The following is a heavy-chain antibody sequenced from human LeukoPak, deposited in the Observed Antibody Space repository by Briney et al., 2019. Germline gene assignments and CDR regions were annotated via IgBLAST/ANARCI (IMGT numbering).Heavy chain of an antibody. Sequence: SETLSLTCTVSGDSINNYYWSWIRQPPGKGLEWIGYIYHSGSTYYNPSLKSRVTISVDRSKNQFSLKLSSVTAADTAVYYCARSYYDSSGYPPEYFQHWGQGTLVTVSS. J-gene: IGHJ1*01. D-gene: IGHD3-22*01. V-gene: IGHV4-59*12. CDR2: IYHSGST. CDR3: ARSYYDSSGYPPEYFQH. CDR1: GDSINNYY.